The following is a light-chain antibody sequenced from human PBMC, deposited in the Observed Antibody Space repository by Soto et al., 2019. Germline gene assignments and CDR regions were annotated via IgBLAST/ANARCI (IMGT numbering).Light chain of an antibody. J-gene: IGKJ2*01. CDR2: DAS. Sequence: DIQMTQSPSTLSASVGDRVTITCRASQSISSWLAWYQQKPGKAPDLLIYDASSLESGVPSRFSGSGSGTEFTLTISSLQPDDLATYDCQQYNSYYTFGQGTKLEIK. V-gene: IGKV1-5*01. CDR1: QSISSW. CDR3: QQYNSYYT.